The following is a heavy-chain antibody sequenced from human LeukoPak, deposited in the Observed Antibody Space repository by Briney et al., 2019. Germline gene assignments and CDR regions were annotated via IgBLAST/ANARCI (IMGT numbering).Heavy chain of an antibody. CDR1: GFTFSISA. V-gene: IGHV3-30*04. J-gene: IGHJ4*02. CDR2: ISFDGRNK. D-gene: IGHD1-20*01. CDR3: ATLTGTTGSDDY. Sequence: GGSLRLSCSASGFTFSISAMLWVRQAPGKGLEGVAVISFDGRNKYYADSVKGRFTVARDNSKSTLFLQMSTLRAEDTAVYYCATLTGTTGSDDYWGQGTLVTVSS.